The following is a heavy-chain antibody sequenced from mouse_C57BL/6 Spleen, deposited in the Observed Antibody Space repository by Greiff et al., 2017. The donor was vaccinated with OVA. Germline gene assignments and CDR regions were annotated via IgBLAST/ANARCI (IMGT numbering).Heavy chain of an antibody. D-gene: IGHD1-1*01. CDR3: ARWAVTTVVGGYSIDY. CDR2: IHPNSGST. CDR1: GYTFTSYW. V-gene: IGHV1-64*01. J-gene: IGHJ2*01. Sequence: QVQLQQPGAELVKPGASVKLSCKASGYTFTSYWMHWVKQRPGQGLEWIGMIHPNSGSTNYNEKFKSKATLTVDKSSSTAYMQLSRLTSEDSAVYYGARWAVTTVVGGYSIDYWGQGTTLTVSS.